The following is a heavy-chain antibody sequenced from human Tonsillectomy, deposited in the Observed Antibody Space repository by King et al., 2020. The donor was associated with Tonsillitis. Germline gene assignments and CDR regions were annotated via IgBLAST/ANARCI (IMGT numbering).Heavy chain of an antibody. D-gene: IGHD5-18*01. CDR1: GYSFTSYW. CDR2: IDPSDSYT. V-gene: IGHV5-10-1*03. CDR3: ARLDTPSFYYYNYMDV. Sequence: VQLVQSGAEVKKPGESLRISCKGSGYSFTSYWISWVRQMPGKGLEWMWRIDPSDSYTNYSPSFQGHVTISADKSISTAYLQWSSLKASETAMYYCARLDTPSFYYYNYMDVWGKGTTVTVSS. J-gene: IGHJ6*03.